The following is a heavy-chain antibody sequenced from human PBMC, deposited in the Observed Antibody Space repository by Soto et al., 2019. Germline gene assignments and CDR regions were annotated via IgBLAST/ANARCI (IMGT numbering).Heavy chain of an antibody. D-gene: IGHD2-2*01. J-gene: IGHJ5*02. CDR3: ARVPDR. V-gene: IGHV4-39*07. CDR1: GGSISSYY. CDR2: ISSSGNT. Sequence: PSETLSLTCTVSGGSISSYYWGWIRQPPGKGLEWIGKISSSGNTYYNPSLKSRVTISVDRSKNQFSLKLSSVTAADTAVYYCARVPDRWGQGTLVTVSS.